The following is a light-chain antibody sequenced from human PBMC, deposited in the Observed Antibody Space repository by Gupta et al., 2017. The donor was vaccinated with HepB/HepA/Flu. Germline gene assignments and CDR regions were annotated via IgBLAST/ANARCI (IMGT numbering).Light chain of an antibody. V-gene: IGKV3-20*01. CDR2: VAS. J-gene: IGKJ2*01. CDR1: QSASGNY. CDR3: LQYDTAPHT. Sequence: ELVLTQSPGTLSLSPGDRATLSCSACQSASGNYLAWYLQKPGQAPRRLIYVASSRATGIPDRFSGSGSGTDFSLTISRLKPEDFAVFYCLQYDTAPHTLGQGTKVEIK.